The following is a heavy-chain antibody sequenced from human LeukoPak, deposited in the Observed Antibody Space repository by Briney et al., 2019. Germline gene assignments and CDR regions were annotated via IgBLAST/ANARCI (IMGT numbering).Heavy chain of an antibody. J-gene: IGHJ4*02. CDR1: GFSFSTYG. CDR3: AKDLSGYDDY. Sequence: SGGSLRLSCTAYGFSFSTYGMHWVRQAPGKGLEWVAVIWYDGSVNYYADSVKGRFTISRDNSKNTLYLQMNSLRAEDTAVYYCAKDLSGYDDYWGQGTLVTVSS. CDR2: IWYDGSVN. D-gene: IGHD5-12*01. V-gene: IGHV3-33*06.